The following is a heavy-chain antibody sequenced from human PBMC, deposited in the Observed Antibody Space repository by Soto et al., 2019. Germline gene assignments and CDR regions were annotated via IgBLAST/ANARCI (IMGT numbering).Heavy chain of an antibody. CDR1: GGSISSGAFY. D-gene: IGHD3-10*01. Sequence: TSETLSLTCSVSGGSISSGAFYWSWIRQHPGKGLEWIGYIHYSGSTYYTPSLKSRLTISVDTSKNQFSLKLSSVTAADTAVYYCARTMVRGVHIDYWGQGTLVTVSS. CDR2: IHYSGST. CDR3: ARTMVRGVHIDY. V-gene: IGHV4-31*03. J-gene: IGHJ4*02.